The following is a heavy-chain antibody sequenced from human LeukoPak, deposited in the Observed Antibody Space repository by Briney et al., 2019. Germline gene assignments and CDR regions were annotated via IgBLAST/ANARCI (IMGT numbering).Heavy chain of an antibody. CDR2: IYSGGST. Sequence: GGSLRLSCAASGFTVSSNYMSWVRQAPGKGLEWVSVIYSGGSTYYADSVKGRFTISRDNSKNTLYLQMNSLRAEDTAVYYCAKDGNWVYYYGMDVWGQGTTVTVSS. V-gene: IGHV3-66*01. CDR3: AKDGNWVYYYGMDV. J-gene: IGHJ6*02. CDR1: GFTVSSNY. D-gene: IGHD4-23*01.